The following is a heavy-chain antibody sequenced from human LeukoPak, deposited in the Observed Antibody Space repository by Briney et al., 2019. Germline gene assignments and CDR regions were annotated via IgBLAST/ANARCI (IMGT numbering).Heavy chain of an antibody. V-gene: IGHV4-39*01. CDR2: IYYSGST. CDR3: ARHGIQLWPRFIDY. Sequence: AETLSLTCTVSGGSFSSSSYYWGWIRPPTGKGLEWAGSIYYSGSTYYSPSLKSRVTISVDTSKNQFSLKLSSVTAADTAVYYCARHGIQLWPRFIDYWGQGTLVTVSS. CDR1: GGSFSSSSYY. D-gene: IGHD5-18*01. J-gene: IGHJ4*02.